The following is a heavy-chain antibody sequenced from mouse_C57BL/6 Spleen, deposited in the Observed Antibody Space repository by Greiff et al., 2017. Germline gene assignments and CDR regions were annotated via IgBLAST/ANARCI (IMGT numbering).Heavy chain of an antibody. CDR3: AKNDDYDESDYAMDY. J-gene: IGHJ4*01. CDR1: GFSLTSYG. Sequence: QVQLQQSGPGLVQPSQSLSITCTVSGFSLTSYGVHWVRQSPGKGLEWLGVIWRGGSTDYNAAFMSRLSITKDNSKSQVFYKMNSLQADDTAIYYCAKNDDYDESDYAMDYWGQGTSVTVSS. V-gene: IGHV2-5*01. D-gene: IGHD2-4*01. CDR2: IWRGGST.